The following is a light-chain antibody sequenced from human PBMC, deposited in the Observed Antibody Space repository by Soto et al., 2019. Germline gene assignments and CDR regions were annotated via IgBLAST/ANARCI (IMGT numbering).Light chain of an antibody. J-gene: IGKJ1*01. CDR1: QSVSSN. CDR3: QQYKDWPTWT. CDR2: GAS. V-gene: IGKV3-15*01. Sequence: EIVMTQSPATLSVSPGERATLSCRARQSVSSNLAWYQQKPGQAPRLLIYGASTRATGIPARFSGSGSGTEFSLTISSLQSEDFAIYFCQQYKDWPTWTFGQGTKV.